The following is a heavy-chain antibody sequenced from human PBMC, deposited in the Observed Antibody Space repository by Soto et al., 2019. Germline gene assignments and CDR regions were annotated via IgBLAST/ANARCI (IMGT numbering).Heavy chain of an antibody. CDR1: GGSISSGGYY. CDR3: ARDLPLEDSGSSRDGMDV. D-gene: IGHD6-6*01. Sequence: QVQLQESGPGLVKPSQTLSLTCTVSGGSISSGGYYWSWIRQHPGKGLEWIGYIYYSGSTYYNPSLESRVTISVDTSKNQFSLKLSSVTAADTAVYYCARDLPLEDSGSSRDGMDVWGQGTTVTVSS. J-gene: IGHJ6*02. CDR2: IYYSGST. V-gene: IGHV4-31*03.